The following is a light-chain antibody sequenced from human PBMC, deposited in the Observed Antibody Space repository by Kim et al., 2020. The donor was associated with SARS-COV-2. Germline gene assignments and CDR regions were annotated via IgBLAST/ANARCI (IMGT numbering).Light chain of an antibody. CDR3: QKYGSTWT. CDR1: QSVSSSH. V-gene: IGKV3-20*01. J-gene: IGKJ1*01. Sequence: LSPGERATLSCRASQSVSSSHLPWYQQKPGQAPRLLIYGASTRATGIPDRFSGSGSGTDFTLTISRLEPEEFAVFYCQKYGSTWTFGQGTKLEIK. CDR2: GAS.